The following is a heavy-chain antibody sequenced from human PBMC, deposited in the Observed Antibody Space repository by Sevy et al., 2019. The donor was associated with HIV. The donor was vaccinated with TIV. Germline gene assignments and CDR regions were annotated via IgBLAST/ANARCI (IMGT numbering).Heavy chain of an antibody. CDR2: ISSTGSHK. J-gene: IGHJ4*02. V-gene: IGHV3-30-3*01. CDR3: AREAGYTTTWSPGNY. D-gene: IGHD5-12*01. CDR1: GFNFRTHA. Sequence: GGSLRLSCAASGFNFRTHAMHWVRQPPGKGLEWVAVISSTGSHKYYANSVRGRFNISRDNSENTLSLQMNGLRLDDTGLYYCAREAGYTTTWSPGNYWGLGTLVTVSS.